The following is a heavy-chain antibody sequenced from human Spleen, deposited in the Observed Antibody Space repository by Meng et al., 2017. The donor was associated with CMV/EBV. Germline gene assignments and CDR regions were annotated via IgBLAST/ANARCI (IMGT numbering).Heavy chain of an antibody. CDR2: ISGSGGST. V-gene: IGHV3-23*01. J-gene: IGHJ4*02. CDR3: ACRSGSYPTYYFDY. CDR1: GFTFSSYS. Sequence: GGSLRLSCAASGFTFSSYSMNWVRQAPGKGLEWVSAISGSGGSTYYADSVKGRFTISRDNSKNTLYLQMNSLRAEDTAVYYCACRSGSYPTYYFDYWGQGTLVTVSS. D-gene: IGHD1-26*01.